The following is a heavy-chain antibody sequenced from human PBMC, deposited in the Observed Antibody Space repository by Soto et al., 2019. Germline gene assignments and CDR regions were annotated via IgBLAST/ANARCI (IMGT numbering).Heavy chain of an antibody. Sequence: QLQLQESGPGLVKPSETLSLTCTVSGGSIGGSTYYWGWIRQPPGKGLEWIGSIYYSGNTYYNPSLKSRVTMSVVPSNNQFSLTLTFGTGADMAVYYCARLPDYGSGSSGMGVWGQGTTVTVSS. CDR2: IYYSGNT. CDR1: GGSIGGSTYY. J-gene: IGHJ6*02. V-gene: IGHV4-39*01. CDR3: ARLPDYGSGSSGMGV. D-gene: IGHD3-10*01.